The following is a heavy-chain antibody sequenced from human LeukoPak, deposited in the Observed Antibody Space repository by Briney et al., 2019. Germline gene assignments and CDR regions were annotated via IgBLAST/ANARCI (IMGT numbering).Heavy chain of an antibody. CDR1: GGSISSYY. D-gene: IGHD3-22*01. V-gene: IGHV4-59*01. J-gene: IGHJ6*03. CDR3: ARGLYDSSGYSPYYYYYMDV. Sequence: KPSETLSLTCTVSGGSISSYYWSWIRQPPGKGLEWIGYIYYSGSTNYNPSLKSRVTISVDTSKNQFSLKLSSVTAADTAVYYCARGLYDSSGYSPYYYYYMDVWGKGTTVTISS. CDR2: IYYSGST.